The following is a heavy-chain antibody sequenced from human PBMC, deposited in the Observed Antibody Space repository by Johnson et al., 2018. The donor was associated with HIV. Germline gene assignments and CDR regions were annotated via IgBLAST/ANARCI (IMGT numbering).Heavy chain of an antibody. J-gene: IGHJ3*02. CDR1: GFRFGDYA. CDR2: IRSPAYGGTT. V-gene: IGHV3-49*04. Sequence: VQLVESGGGLVQPGQSLRLSCAGSGFRFGDYAVSWVRQAPGKGLEWVGFIRSPAYGGTTDFAASVKDRFSILRDDSKGIAYLQMNSLKTEDTAVYYCARDPDIWGQGTMVTVSS. CDR3: ARDPDI.